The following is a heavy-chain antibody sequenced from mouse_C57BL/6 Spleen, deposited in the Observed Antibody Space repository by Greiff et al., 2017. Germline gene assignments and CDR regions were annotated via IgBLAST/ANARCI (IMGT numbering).Heavy chain of an antibody. CDR1: GYTFTDHT. V-gene: IGHV1-78*01. CDR2: IYPRDGSN. Sequence: QVQLKQSDAELVKPGASVKISCKVSGYTFTDHTIHWMMQRPEQGLEWIGYIYPRDGSNKYNEKFKGKATLTADKSSSTACMQLNSLTSEDSAVYFCARWDTTVIAPGYFDYWGQGTTLTVSS. J-gene: IGHJ2*01. CDR3: ARWDTTVIAPGYFDY. D-gene: IGHD1-1*01.